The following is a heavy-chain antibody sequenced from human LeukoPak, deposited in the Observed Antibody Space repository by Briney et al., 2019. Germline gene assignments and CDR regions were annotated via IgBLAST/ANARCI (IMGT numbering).Heavy chain of an antibody. D-gene: IGHD2-15*01. CDR1: GGSISSYY. CDR2: IYTSGST. J-gene: IGHJ6*02. Sequence: SETLSLTCTVSGGSISSYYWSWIRQPAGKGLEWIGRIYTSGSTNYNPSLKSRVTISVDTSKNQFSLKLSSVTAADTAVYYCARDVPHCSGGSCYSSYYYGMDVWGQGTTVTVSS. CDR3: ARDVPHCSGGSCYSSYYYGMDV. V-gene: IGHV4-4*07.